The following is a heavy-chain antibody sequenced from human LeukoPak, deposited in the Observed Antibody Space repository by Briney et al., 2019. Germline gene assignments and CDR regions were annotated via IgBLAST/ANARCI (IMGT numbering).Heavy chain of an antibody. CDR3: ARGSRGDFYYYMDV. V-gene: IGHV3-13*01. J-gene: IGHJ6*03. D-gene: IGHD3-10*01. CDR1: GFTFSNYD. Sequence: QPGGSLRLSCVASGFTFSNYDLHWVRQSTGKGLEWVSAIRTAAGDTHYSDSVKGRFTISRENAKNSVYLQMDSLRAGDTAVYFRARGSRGDFYYYMDVWGKGTTVTVSS. CDR2: IRTAAGDT.